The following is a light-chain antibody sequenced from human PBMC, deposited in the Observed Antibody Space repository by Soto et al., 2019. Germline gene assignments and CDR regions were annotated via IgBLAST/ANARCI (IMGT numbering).Light chain of an antibody. CDR2: AAS. J-gene: IGKJ4*01. CDR1: QSITNF. V-gene: IGKV1-39*01. Sequence: DIQMTQSPSSLSASVGARITITCRASQSITNFLNWYQQKPGTAPKLLIYAASRLPSGVPSRFTGSGSGTDFTLTISSLQPEDFATYYCQQTFSTPLTFGGGTKVEIK. CDR3: QQTFSTPLT.